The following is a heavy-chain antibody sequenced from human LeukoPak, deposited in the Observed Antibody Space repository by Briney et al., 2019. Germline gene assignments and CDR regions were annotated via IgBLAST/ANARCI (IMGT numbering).Heavy chain of an antibody. CDR3: ASESSTSCYTCRYFQH. J-gene: IGHJ1*01. D-gene: IGHD2-2*02. CDR2: VIPIFGTA. Sequence: ASVKVSCKASGGTFSSYAISWVRQAPGQGLEWMGGVIPIFGTANYAQKFQGRVTITADESTSTAYMELSSLRSEDTAVYYCASESSTSCYTCRYFQHWGQGTLVTVSS. V-gene: IGHV1-69*01. CDR1: GGTFSSYA.